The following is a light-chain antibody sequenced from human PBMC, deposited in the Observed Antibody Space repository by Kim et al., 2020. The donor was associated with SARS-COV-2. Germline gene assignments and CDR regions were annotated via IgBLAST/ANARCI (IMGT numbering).Light chain of an antibody. CDR3: SLYTAASTSV. Sequence: QSALTQPASVSGSPGQSSTIFCTGTNNDVGGYNYVSWYQQHPGKAPKLLIYDVKRRPAGVSDRFSGSKSGYRASLTISGLQPEDEADYYCSLYTAASTSVLGTGTKVTVL. CDR1: NNDVGGYNY. V-gene: IGLV2-14*03. J-gene: IGLJ1*01. CDR2: DVK.